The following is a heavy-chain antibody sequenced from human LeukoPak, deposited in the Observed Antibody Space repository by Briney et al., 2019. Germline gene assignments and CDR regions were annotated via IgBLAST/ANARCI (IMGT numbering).Heavy chain of an antibody. J-gene: IGHJ4*02. CDR2: INPKSGRT. CDR3: ARETGQIDF. V-gene: IGHV1-2*02. D-gene: IGHD1-1*01. CDR1: GYRFTAYL. Sequence: GASVRVSCKASGYRFTAYLIHWVRQAPGQGLEWMGGINPKSGRTIYAQKFQGRVTMTRDTSISTVYMELRRLRSDDTAMYYCARETGQIDFWGQGTLVTVSS.